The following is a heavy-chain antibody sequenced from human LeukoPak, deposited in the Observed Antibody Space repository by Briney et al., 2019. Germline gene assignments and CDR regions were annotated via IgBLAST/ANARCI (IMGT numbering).Heavy chain of an antibody. CDR3: ARQGGIAAAGDY. D-gene: IGHD6-13*01. Sequence: SETLSLTCTVSGGSISSSSYYWGWIRQPPGKGLEWIGSIYYSGSTYYNPSLKSRVTISVDTSKNQFSLKLSSVTAADTAVYYCARQGGIAAAGDYWGQGTLVTVSS. CDR1: GGSISSSSYY. V-gene: IGHV4-39*01. J-gene: IGHJ4*02. CDR2: IYYSGST.